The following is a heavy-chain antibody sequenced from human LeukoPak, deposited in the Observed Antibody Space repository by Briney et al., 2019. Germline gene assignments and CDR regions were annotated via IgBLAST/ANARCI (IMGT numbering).Heavy chain of an antibody. D-gene: IGHD6-19*01. CDR1: GFTFSSYA. CDR2: ISGSGGNT. V-gene: IGHV3-23*01. CDR3: AKDGKGAPVAGTGYFDY. J-gene: IGHJ4*02. Sequence: GGSLRLSCAASGFTFSSYAMSWVRQAPGKGLEWVSVISGSGGNTYYADSVKGRFTISRDNSKNTLYLQMNSLRAEDTAIYYCAKDGKGAPVAGTGYFDYWGQGTLVAVSS.